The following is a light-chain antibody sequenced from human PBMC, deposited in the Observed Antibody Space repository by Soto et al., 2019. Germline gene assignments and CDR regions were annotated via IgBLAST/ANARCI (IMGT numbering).Light chain of an antibody. CDR3: LQDYNYPWT. J-gene: IGKJ1*01. V-gene: IGKV1-6*01. CDR1: QDISTD. CDR2: TAS. Sequence: AIQMTQSPTSLSASVGDSVTITCRASQDISTDLGWYQEKPGKAPKLLISTASSLLSGVPSRFSGSGSGTDFTLTISSLQPEDFATYYCLQDYNYPWTFVQGTNVEVK.